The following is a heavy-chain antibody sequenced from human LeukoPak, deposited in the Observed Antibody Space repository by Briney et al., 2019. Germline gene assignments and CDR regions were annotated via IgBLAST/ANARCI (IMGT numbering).Heavy chain of an antibody. V-gene: IGHV3-21*01. D-gene: IGHD2-2*01. Sequence: PGGSLRLSCAASGFTFSSYSMNWVRQAPGKGLEWVSSISSSSSCIYYADSVKGRFTISRDNAKNSLYLQMNSLRAEDTAVYYCARDLQSIVVVPAAIEYWGQGTLVNVSS. J-gene: IGHJ4*02. CDR1: GFTFSSYS. CDR3: ARDLQSIVVVPAAIEY. CDR2: ISSSSSCI.